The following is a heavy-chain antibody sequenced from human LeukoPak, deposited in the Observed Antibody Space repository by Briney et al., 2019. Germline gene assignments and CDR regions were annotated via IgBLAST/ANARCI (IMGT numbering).Heavy chain of an antibody. CDR2: ISSSSSYI. CDR3: ARSYVSGSYYNGY. Sequence: PGGSLRLSCAASGFTFSSYSMNWVRQAPGKGLEWVSSISSSSSYIYYADSVKGRFTISRDNAKNSLYLQMNSLRAEDTAVYYCARSYVSGSYYNGYWGQGTLVTVSS. CDR1: GFTFSSYS. D-gene: IGHD3-10*01. V-gene: IGHV3-21*01. J-gene: IGHJ4*02.